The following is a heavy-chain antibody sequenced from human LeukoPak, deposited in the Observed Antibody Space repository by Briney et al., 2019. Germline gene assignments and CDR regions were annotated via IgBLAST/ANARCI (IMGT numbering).Heavy chain of an antibody. CDR3: ARVYGSGSYYWFDP. CDR2: IDYIGST. J-gene: IGHJ5*02. V-gene: IGHV4-39*01. D-gene: IGHD3-10*01. Sequence: SETLSLTCTVSGGSISSTSSYWGWIRQAPGKGLEWIWSIDYIGSTDYNPSLTSRVTISADTSKRQSSLQLNSVTAADTAVYYCARVYGSGSYYWFDPWGQGTLVTVSS. CDR1: GGSISSTSSY.